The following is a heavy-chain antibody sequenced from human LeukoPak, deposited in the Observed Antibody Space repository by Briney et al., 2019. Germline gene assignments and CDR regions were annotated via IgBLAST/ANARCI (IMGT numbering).Heavy chain of an antibody. D-gene: IGHD2-2*01. CDR2: ISAYNGNT. Sequence: GASVKVSCKASGYTFTSYGISWVRQAPGQGLEWMGWISAYNGNTNYAQKLQGRVTITADESTSTAYMELSSLRSEDTAVYYCARGGYCSSTSCLFDYWGQGALVTVSS. CDR3: ARGGYCSSTSCLFDY. CDR1: GYTFTSYG. J-gene: IGHJ4*02. V-gene: IGHV1-18*01.